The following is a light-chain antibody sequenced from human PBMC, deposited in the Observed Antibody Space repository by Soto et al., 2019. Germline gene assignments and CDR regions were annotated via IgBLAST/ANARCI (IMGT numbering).Light chain of an antibody. CDR3: QQFHKWPPFT. J-gene: IGKJ3*01. V-gene: IGKV3-15*01. CDR1: QSVNSN. Sequence: EIVMTQSPATLSVSPGERATLSCRASQSVNSNLAWYQQKPGQAPRLLIYGASTRATGIPARFSGSGSGTEFTLTISSLQSEDSVVYYCQQFHKWPPFTFGPGTKVEIK. CDR2: GAS.